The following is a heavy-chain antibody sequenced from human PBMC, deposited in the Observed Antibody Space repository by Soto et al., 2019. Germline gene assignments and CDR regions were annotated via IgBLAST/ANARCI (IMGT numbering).Heavy chain of an antibody. CDR1: GFTFDDYA. Sequence: EVQLVESGGGLVQPGRSLRLSCAASGFTFDDYAMHWVRQAPGKGLEWVSGISWNSGSIGYADSVKGRFTISRDNAKNSLYLQMNVLRAEDTALYYCAKGSSGWHSSDPWGQGTLVTVSS. D-gene: IGHD6-19*01. J-gene: IGHJ5*02. CDR2: ISWNSGSI. CDR3: AKGSSGWHSSDP. V-gene: IGHV3-9*01.